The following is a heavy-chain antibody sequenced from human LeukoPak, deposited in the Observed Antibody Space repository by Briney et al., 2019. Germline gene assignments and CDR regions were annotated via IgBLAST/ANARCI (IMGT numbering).Heavy chain of an antibody. D-gene: IGHD3-22*01. V-gene: IGHV1-18*01. CDR1: GYTFTSYG. J-gene: IGHJ4*02. CDR3: ARDEGYYYDSSGNYYFDY. Sequence: GASVKVSCKASGYTFTSYGISWVRQAPGQGLEWMGWISAYNGNTNYAQKLQGRVTMTTDTSTSTAYMELRSLRSDDTAVYYCARDEGYYYDSSGNYYFDYWGQGTLVTVSS. CDR2: ISAYNGNT.